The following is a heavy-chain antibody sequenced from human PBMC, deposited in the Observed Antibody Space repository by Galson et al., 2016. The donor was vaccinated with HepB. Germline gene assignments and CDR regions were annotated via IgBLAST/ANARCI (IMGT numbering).Heavy chain of an antibody. CDR1: GYSFSTYW. J-gene: IGHJ6*02. CDR3: ARQGSSAGELYYYYGMDV. D-gene: IGHD2-15*01. Sequence: QSGAEVKKPGESLRISCKDSGYSFSTYWIIWVRQMPGKGLEWMGRIDPSDSYTNYSPSFQGHATISADKSISTAYLQWSSLKASDTGIYYCARQGSSAGELYYYYGMDVWGQGTTVTVSS. CDR2: IDPSDSYT. V-gene: IGHV5-10-1*01.